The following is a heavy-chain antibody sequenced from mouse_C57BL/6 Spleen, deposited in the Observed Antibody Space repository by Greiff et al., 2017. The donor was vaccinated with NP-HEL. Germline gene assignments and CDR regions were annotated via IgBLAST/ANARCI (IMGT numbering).Heavy chain of an antibody. CDR3: ARGSLLLRFYFDY. J-gene: IGHJ2*01. V-gene: IGHV1-50*01. D-gene: IGHD1-1*01. Sequence: QVQLQQPGAELVKPGASVKLSCKASGYTFTSYWMQWVKQRPGQGLEWIGEIDPSDSYTNYNQKFKGKATLTVDTSSSTAYMQLSSLTSDDSAVYYCARGSLLLRFYFDYWGQGTTLTVSS. CDR2: IDPSDSYT. CDR1: GYTFTSYW.